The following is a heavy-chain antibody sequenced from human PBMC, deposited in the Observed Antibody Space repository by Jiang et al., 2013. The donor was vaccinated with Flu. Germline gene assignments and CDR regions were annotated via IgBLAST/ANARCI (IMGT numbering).Heavy chain of an antibody. V-gene: IGHV3-23*01. D-gene: IGHD6-19*01. CDR3: AKENSSGWFDS. CDR1: GITFKYYD. Sequence: VQLLESGGGLIQPGGSLRLSCAISGITFKYYDMSWVRQAPGKGLEWVSAIRGSYNSPYYIDSVKGRFTVSRDKSKNTLYLQMNNLRVDDSAVYFCAKENSSGWFDSWGQGTLVTVSS. CDR2: IRGSYNSP. J-gene: IGHJ5*01.